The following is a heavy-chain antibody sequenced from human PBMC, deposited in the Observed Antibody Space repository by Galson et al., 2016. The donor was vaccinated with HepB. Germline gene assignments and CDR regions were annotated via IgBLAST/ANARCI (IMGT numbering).Heavy chain of an antibody. J-gene: IGHJ6*01. V-gene: IGHV6-1*01. CDR1: GDSVSSNTAG. Sequence: CAIPGDSVSSNTAGWNWLRQSPSRGLEWLGRTYYRSGWYRDYASSVRGRLIINPDTSKNQFSLQLNSVTLDDTAVYYCTRVNLLGRGMNVWGQGTTVTGSS. CDR2: TYYRSGWYR. CDR3: TRVNLLGRGMNV.